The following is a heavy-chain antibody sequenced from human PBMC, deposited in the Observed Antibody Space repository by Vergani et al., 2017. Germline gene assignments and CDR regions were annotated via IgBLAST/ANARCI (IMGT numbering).Heavy chain of an antibody. J-gene: IGHJ6*02. CDR3: ARRPYYYDSSGYSKYYYYGMDV. Sequence: QVQLQQWGAGLLKPSETLSLTCAVYGGSFIGYYWSWIRQPPGKGLEWFGEINHSGSTNYNPSLKSRVTISVDTSKTQFSLKLSSVTAADTAVYYCARRPYYYDSSGYSKYYYYGMDVWGQGTTVTVSS. D-gene: IGHD3-22*01. CDR1: GGSFIGYY. V-gene: IGHV4-34*01. CDR2: INHSGST.